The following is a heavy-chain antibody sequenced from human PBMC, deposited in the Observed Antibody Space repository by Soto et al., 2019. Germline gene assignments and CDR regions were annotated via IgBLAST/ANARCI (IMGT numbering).Heavy chain of an antibody. J-gene: IGHJ3*02. CDR1: GYTFTGYY. V-gene: IGHV1-2*04. CDR3: AITLDGDFNAFDI. CDR2: INPNSGGT. Sequence: QVQLVQSGAEVKKPGASVKVSCKASGYTFTGYYMHWVRQAPGQGLEWMRWINPNSGGTNYAQKFQAWVTMTRHTSISTAYMELSRLRSDDTAVYYCAITLDGDFNAFDIWGQGTMVTVSS. D-gene: IGHD2-21*01.